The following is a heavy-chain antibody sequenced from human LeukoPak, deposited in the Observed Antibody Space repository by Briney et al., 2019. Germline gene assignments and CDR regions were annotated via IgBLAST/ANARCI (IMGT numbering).Heavy chain of an antibody. CDR1: GYNFIDYY. V-gene: IGHV1-2*07. J-gene: IGHJ3*02. Sequence: ASVKVSCKVFGYNFIDYYMHWVRQAPGQVLEWMGWINPNSGGTNYAHKFQGRVAMTRDTSISTAYMELSRLTSDDTAIYYCASRIAGTDAFDIWGQGTMVTVSS. CDR2: INPNSGGT. CDR3: ASRIAGTDAFDI. D-gene: IGHD6-13*01.